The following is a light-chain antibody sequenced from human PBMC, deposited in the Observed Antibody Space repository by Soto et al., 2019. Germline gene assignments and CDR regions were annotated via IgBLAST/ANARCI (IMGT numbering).Light chain of an antibody. CDR2: EVS. CDR1: SSDVGGYNY. CDR3: NSYTSTSTPYV. J-gene: IGLJ1*01. V-gene: IGLV2-14*01. Sequence: QSALTQPASVSGSPGQSITISCTGTSSDVGGYNYVSWYQQLPGKAPKLMIYEVSNRPSGVSIRFSGSKSGNTASLTISGRRAEDEADYYCNSYTSTSTPYVFGTGTKLTVL.